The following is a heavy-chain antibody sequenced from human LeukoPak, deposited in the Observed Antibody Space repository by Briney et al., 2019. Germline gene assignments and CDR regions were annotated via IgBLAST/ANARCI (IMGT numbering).Heavy chain of an antibody. D-gene: IGHD3-3*01. CDR3: ALTHYDFWSGS. CDR1: GFTFSSYA. J-gene: IGHJ5*02. V-gene: IGHV3-23*01. CDR2: ISGSGGST. Sequence: GGSPRLSCAASGFTFSSYAMSWVRQAPGKGLEWVSAISGSGGSTYYADSVKGRFTISRDNSKNTLYLQMNSLRAEDTAVYYCALTHYDFWSGSWGQGTLVTVSS.